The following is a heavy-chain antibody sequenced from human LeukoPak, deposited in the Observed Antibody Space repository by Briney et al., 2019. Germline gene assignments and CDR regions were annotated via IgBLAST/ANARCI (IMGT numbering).Heavy chain of an antibody. V-gene: IGHV1-46*01. D-gene: IGHD3-10*01. CDR3: ARVQGGSGYYGTFDY. Sequence: ASVKVSCKASGYTFTSYYMHWVRQAPGQGLEWMGIINPSGGSASYAQKLQGRVTMTRDTSTSTVYMELSSLRSEDTAVYYYARVQGGSGYYGTFDYWGQGTLVTVSS. CDR1: GYTFTSYY. J-gene: IGHJ4*02. CDR2: INPSGGSA.